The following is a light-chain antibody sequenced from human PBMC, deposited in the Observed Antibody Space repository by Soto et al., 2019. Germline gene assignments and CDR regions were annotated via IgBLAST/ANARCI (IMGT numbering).Light chain of an antibody. Sequence: QSVLTQPPSVSGAPGQRVTISCAGSASNIGASYDVHWYQQVPGTAPKLLIYGNFNRPSGVPDRFSGCKSGTSASLAITVLQAEDEADYYCQSYDYNLSGVLFGGGTKVTVL. CDR2: GNF. V-gene: IGLV1-40*01. CDR1: ASNIGASYD. J-gene: IGLJ2*01. CDR3: QSYDYNLSGVL.